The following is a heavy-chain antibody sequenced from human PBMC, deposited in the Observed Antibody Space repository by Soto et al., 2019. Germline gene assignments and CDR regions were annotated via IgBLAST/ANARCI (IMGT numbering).Heavy chain of an antibody. J-gene: IGHJ6*02. Sequence: EVQLVESGGGLVHPGRSLRLSCVASGFIFDDHVMHWVRQVPGKGLEWVGHITWDGYSIGYVGSVRGRFTISRDNAKNTLYLQMNSLRPEDTALYYCARSWSGSTSGRVDVWGQGTTVTVSS. D-gene: IGHD3-3*01. CDR3: ARSWSGSTSGRVDV. CDR1: GFIFDDHV. CDR2: ITWDGYSI. V-gene: IGHV3-9*01.